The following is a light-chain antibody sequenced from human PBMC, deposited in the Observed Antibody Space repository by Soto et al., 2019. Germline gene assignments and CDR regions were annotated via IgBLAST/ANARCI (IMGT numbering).Light chain of an antibody. CDR3: HQYGGSPGA. V-gene: IGKV3-20*01. CDR2: GVS. CDR1: QSVTSSY. J-gene: IGKJ2*01. Sequence: EIVLTQSPGTLSLSPGERATLSCRASQSVTSSYLAWYQQKPGQAPRLLIYGVSSRATGIPDRFSGSGSGPDFTLSISSLEPEDFAVYFCHQYGGSPGAFGQGTKLEIK.